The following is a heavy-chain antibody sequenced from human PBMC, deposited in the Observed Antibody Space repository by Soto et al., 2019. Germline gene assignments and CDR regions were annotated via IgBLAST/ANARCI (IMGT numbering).Heavy chain of an antibody. Sequence: PSETLSLTCTVSGDTISSYYWSWIRKHPGKGLEWIGYIYYSGITYYNPSLKSRVTISVDTSKNQFSLKLSSVTAADTAVYYCARSPGYYFDYWGQGTLVTGSS. CDR3: ARSPGYYFDY. CDR2: IYYSGIT. CDR1: GDTISSYY. J-gene: IGHJ4*02. V-gene: IGHV4-59*06.